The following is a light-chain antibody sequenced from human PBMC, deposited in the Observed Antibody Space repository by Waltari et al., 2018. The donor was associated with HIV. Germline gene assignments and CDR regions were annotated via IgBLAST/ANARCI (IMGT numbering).Light chain of an antibody. Sequence: QSALTQPPSASGSPGQSVTLSCHGSNNDIGSYDYVSCYQVHPGKAPKLVISEVTKRPSGVSDRFSGSKSANTAFLTVSGLQSEDEADYYCSSFVDRDGFYVLFGGGTRLTVL. CDR2: EVT. CDR1: NNDIGSYDY. V-gene: IGLV2-8*01. CDR3: SSFVDRDGFYVL. J-gene: IGLJ2*01.